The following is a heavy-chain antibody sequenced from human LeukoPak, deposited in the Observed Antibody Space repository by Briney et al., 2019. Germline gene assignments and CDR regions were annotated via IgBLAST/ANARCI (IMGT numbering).Heavy chain of an antibody. CDR2: IYYDGRDK. Sequence: QPGTSLRLSCAASGLTFKNYGMHWVRQAPGKGLEWVSIIYYDGRDKYYADSVKGRFTVSRDNSKNTLYLQMNSLRAEDTAVYYCAFPRTGVVAGSLDYWGQGTLVTVSS. J-gene: IGHJ4*02. V-gene: IGHV3-33*01. D-gene: IGHD6-19*01. CDR3: AFPRTGVVAGSLDY. CDR1: GLTFKNYG.